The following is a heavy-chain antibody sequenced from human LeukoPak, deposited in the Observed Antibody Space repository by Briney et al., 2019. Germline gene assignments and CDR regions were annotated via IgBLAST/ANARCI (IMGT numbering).Heavy chain of an antibody. CDR2: IYHSGST. D-gene: IGHD3-9*01. V-gene: IGHV4-4*02. J-gene: IGHJ4*02. Sequence: SGTLSLTCAVSGGSISSSNWWSWVRQPPGKGLEWIGEIYHSGSTNYNPSLKSRVTISVDKSKNQFSLKLSSVTAAGTAVYYCASRNYDILTGYWVYFDYWGQGTLVTVSS. CDR1: GGSISSSNW. CDR3: ASRNYDILTGYWVYFDY.